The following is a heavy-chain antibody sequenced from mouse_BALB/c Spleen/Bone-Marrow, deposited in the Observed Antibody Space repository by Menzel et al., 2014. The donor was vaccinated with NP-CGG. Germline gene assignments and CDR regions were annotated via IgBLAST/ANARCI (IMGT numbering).Heavy chain of an antibody. CDR1: GFTFSSFG. Sequence: EVQLQQSGGGLVQPGGSRKLSCAASGFTFSSFGMHWVRQAPEKGLEWVAYISTGSSTIYYADTVKGRFTISRDNPKNTLFLQMTSLRSEDTAMYYCARSDGAMDYWGQGTSVTVSS. CDR3: ARSDGAMDY. D-gene: IGHD2-3*01. J-gene: IGHJ4*01. V-gene: IGHV5-17*02. CDR2: ISTGSSTI.